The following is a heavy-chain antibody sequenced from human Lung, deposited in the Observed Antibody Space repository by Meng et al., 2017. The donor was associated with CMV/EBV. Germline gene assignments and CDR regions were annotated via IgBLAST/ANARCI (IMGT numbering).Heavy chain of an antibody. J-gene: IGHJ4*02. D-gene: IGHD1-26*01. CDR1: GVSISTDNG. Sequence: VSGVSISTDNGWRWVRQPPGKGLEWIGEIYRSGSTNYSPSLKSRVTISIDRSKNQFSLRLTSVTAADTAVYYCAKEWLDATTGQFDYWGQGTLVTVSS. CDR3: AKEWLDATTGQFDY. CDR2: IYRSGST. V-gene: IGHV4-4*02.